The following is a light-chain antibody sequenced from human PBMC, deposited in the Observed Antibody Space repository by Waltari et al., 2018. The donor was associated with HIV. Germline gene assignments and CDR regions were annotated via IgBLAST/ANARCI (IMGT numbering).Light chain of an antibody. CDR2: DVS. J-gene: IGLJ2*01. Sequence: QSALTQPASVSGSPGPSITISCTGTSSDVGGYNYVSWYQQHPGKAPKLMIYDVSNRPSGVSNRFSASKSANTASLTISGLQAEDEADYYCSSYTSRNTLVFGGGTKLTVL. CDR3: SSYTSRNTLV. V-gene: IGLV2-14*03. CDR1: SSDVGGYNY.